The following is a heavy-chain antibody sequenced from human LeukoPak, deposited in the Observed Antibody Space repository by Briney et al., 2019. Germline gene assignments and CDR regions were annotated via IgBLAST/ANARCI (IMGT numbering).Heavy chain of an antibody. CDR2: IYSGGST. V-gene: IGHV3-53*01. CDR1: GFTVSYNY. J-gene: IGHJ4*02. D-gene: IGHD3-22*01. CDR3: ARDALGNYDTSGYLGY. Sequence: GGSLRLSCAVSGFTVSYNYMSWVRQAPGKGLEWVSVIYSGGSTYYAGSVKGRFTISRDNSKDTLFLQMNSLRAEDTAVYYCARDALGNYDTSGYLGYWGQGTLVTVSS.